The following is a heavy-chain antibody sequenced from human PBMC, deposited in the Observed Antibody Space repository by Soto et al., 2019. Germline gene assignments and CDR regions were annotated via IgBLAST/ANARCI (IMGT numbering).Heavy chain of an antibody. CDR1: GGTFSSYA. V-gene: IGHV1-69*12. J-gene: IGHJ6*02. D-gene: IGHD2-2*01. CDR3: AAALGYCISTSCYHYCCYGMDV. Sequence: QVQLVQSGAEVKKPGSSVKVSCKASGGTFSSYAISWVRQAPGQGLEWMGGIIPIFGTANYAQKFQGRVTITADESTSTAYMELSSLRSEDTAVYYCAAALGYCISTSCYHYCCYGMDVWGQGTTVTVSS. CDR2: IIPIFGTA.